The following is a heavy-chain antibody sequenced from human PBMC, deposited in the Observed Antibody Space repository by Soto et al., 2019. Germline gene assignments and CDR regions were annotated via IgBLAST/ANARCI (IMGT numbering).Heavy chain of an antibody. J-gene: IGHJ6*02. CDR3: ARDIGMWSGSYSLGYYYYYGMDV. V-gene: IGHV3-33*01. D-gene: IGHD1-26*01. CDR1: GFTFSSYG. Sequence: AGGSLRLSCAASGFTFSSYGMHWVRQAPGKRLEWVAVIWYDGSNKYYADSVKGRFTISRDNSKNTLYLQMNSLRAEDTAVYYCARDIGMWSGSYSLGYYYYYGMDVWGQGTTVTVSS. CDR2: IWYDGSNK.